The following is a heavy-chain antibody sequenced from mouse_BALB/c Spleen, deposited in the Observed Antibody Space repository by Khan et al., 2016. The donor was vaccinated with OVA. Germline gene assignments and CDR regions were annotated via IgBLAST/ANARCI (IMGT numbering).Heavy chain of an antibody. CDR1: GFTFSTYG. D-gene: IGHD1-1*01. CDR2: VSTGGGYT. CDR3: ARLAYYYDSEGFAY. Sequence: EVELVESGGDLVKPGGSLKLSCAASGFTFSTYGMSWVRQTPDKRLEWVATVSTGGGYTYSPDSVKGRSTLSRDNAKNTLYLKMRSLKDSDTAMFYWARLAYYYDSEGFAYWGQGTLVTVSA. V-gene: IGHV5-6*01. J-gene: IGHJ3*01.